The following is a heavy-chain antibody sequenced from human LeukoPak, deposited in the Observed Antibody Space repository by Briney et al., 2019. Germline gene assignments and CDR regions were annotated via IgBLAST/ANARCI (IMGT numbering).Heavy chain of an antibody. D-gene: IGHD5-18*01. J-gene: IGHJ4*02. V-gene: IGHV3-48*04. Sequence: GGSLRLSCAASGFTFSSYAMSWVRQAPGKGLEWVSYISSSGSIIHYADSVKGRFTISRDNAKNSLWLQMNSLRAEDTAVYYCARRGYSYGLDYWGQGTLVTVSS. CDR2: ISSSGSII. CDR1: GFTFSSYA. CDR3: ARRGYSYGLDY.